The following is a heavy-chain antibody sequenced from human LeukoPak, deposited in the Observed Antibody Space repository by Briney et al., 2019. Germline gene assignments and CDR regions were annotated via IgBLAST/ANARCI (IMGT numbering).Heavy chain of an antibody. D-gene: IGHD3-22*01. Sequence: SETLSLTCTVSGGSINTYYWSWIRQPPGKGLEWIGFISYSGTTKYNPSLESRVTITIDTSKNHFSLKLSSVTAADTAVYYCAREGYDSNIYYKADYWGQGTLVTVSS. CDR1: GGSINTYY. J-gene: IGHJ4*02. CDR2: ISYSGTT. CDR3: AREGYDSNIYYKADY. V-gene: IGHV4-59*12.